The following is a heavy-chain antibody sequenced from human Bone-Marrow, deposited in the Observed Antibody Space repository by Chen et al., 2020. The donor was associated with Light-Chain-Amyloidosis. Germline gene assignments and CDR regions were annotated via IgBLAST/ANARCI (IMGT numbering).Heavy chain of an antibody. J-gene: IGHJ4*02. Sequence: QVQLVQSGAEVKRTGASVKVSCKASGYIFTDYYIHWVRQAPGQGLGWMGWINLNSGATMYSQKIEGRVTMTKETSISTAYMELSRLRSDGTAVYYCARDKVSTMGNFDYWGQGTLVTVSS. D-gene: IGHD7-27*01. V-gene: IGHV1-2*02. CDR1: GYIFTDYY. CDR3: ARDKVSTMGNFDY. CDR2: INLNSGAT.